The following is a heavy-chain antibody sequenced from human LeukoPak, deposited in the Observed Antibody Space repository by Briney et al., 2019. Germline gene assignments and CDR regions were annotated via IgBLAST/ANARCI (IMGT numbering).Heavy chain of an antibody. V-gene: IGHV3-30-3*01. CDR2: ISYDGSNK. J-gene: IGHJ4*02. CDR3: ARDPPYSYGYDFDY. Sequence: PGGSLRLSCAASGFTFSSYAMSWVRQAPGKGLEWVAVISYDGSNKYYADSVKGRFTISRDNSKNTLYLQMNSLRAEDTAVYYCARDPPYSYGYDFDYWGQGTLVTVSS. CDR1: GFTFSSYA. D-gene: IGHD5-18*01.